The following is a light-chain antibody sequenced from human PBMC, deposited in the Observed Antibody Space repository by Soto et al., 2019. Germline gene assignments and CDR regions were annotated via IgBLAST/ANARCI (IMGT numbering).Light chain of an antibody. CDR1: SSDVGAYNF. Sequence: QSVLTQPASVSGSPGQSIAISCTGTSSDVGAYNFVSWYQHHPGKAPKLMIYDVTNRPSGVSDRFSGSKSGNAASLTISGLQAADEADYYCSSYTRSSTRVFGTGTKVTVL. CDR3: SSYTRSSTRV. J-gene: IGLJ1*01. V-gene: IGLV2-14*03. CDR2: DVT.